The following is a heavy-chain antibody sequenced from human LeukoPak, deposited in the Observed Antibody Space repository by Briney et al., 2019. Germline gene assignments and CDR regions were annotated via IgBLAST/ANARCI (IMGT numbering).Heavy chain of an antibody. Sequence: GGSLNLSCAPFRFTFSSYVMGGVRQAPGKGLDCVSAISGSGRNTYYADSVKGRFTISRDNSKNTLYLQMNSLRAEDTAVYYCARVSGTIQIWPQPFGDGMDVWGQGTTVTVSS. CDR3: ARVSGTIQIWPQPFGDGMDV. J-gene: IGHJ6*02. V-gene: IGHV3-23*01. D-gene: IGHD5-18*01. CDR2: ISGSGRNT. CDR1: RFTFSSYV.